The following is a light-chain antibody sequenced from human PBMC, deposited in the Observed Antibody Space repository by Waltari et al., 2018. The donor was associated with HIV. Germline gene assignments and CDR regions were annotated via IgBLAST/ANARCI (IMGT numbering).Light chain of an antibody. Sequence: HSALTQPPSASATPGQRVTISCSSSSANIGSNSAHCYQQLPGTAPRLLLYNTNQRPSRVPHRFSGSKSGTTASLAVCGLQAEDEADYYCTTWDDTLNGVIFGGGTKLTVL. CDR3: TTWDDTLNGVI. V-gene: IGLV1-44*01. CDR1: SANIGSNS. J-gene: IGLJ2*01. CDR2: NTN.